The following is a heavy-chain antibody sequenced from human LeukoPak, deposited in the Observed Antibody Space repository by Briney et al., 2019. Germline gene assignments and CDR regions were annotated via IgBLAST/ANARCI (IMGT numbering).Heavy chain of an antibody. CDR2: IIPIFGTA. V-gene: IGHV1-69*13. Sequence: ASVTVSCKASGGTFSSYAISWVRQAPGQGLEWMGGIIPIFGTANYAQKFQGRVTITADESTSTAYMELSSLRSEDTAVYYCARSIAVPYYFDYWGQGTLVTVSS. CDR3: ARSIAVPYYFDY. D-gene: IGHD6-19*01. J-gene: IGHJ4*02. CDR1: GGTFSSYA.